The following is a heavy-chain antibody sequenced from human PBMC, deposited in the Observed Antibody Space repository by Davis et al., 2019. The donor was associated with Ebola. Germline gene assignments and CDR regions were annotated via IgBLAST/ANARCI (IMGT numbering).Heavy chain of an antibody. D-gene: IGHD1-26*01. CDR1: GFTFSSYA. Sequence: GESLKISCAASGFTFSSYAMTWVRQAPGKGLEWVSAISGSGGSTYYAESVKGRFTISRDNANNSLTLQMNSLGAEDTAVYYCAGVLYSGSPHGTFWGQGTLVTVSS. CDR2: ISGSGGST. V-gene: IGHV3-23*01. J-gene: IGHJ4*02. CDR3: AGVLYSGSPHGTF.